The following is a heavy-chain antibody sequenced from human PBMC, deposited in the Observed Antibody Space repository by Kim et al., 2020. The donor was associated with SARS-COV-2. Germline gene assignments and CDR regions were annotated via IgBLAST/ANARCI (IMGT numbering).Heavy chain of an antibody. J-gene: IGHJ6*02. CDR1: GFTFSDQY. V-gene: IGHV3-11*01. D-gene: IGHD2-2*01. Sequence: GGSLRLSCVASGFTFSDQYMAWIRQTPGKGLELISYMSPSDDFKRYADSVKGRFTISRDNAKNSLFLQMNSLRAEDTAVYYCVTCSSSSCLQIFYYSDDVDVWGQGTTVTVSS. CDR2: MSPSDDFK. CDR3: VTCSSSSCLQIFYYSDDVDV.